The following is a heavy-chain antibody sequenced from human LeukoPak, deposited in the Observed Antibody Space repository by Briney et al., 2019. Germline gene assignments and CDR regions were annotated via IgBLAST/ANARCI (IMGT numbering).Heavy chain of an antibody. V-gene: IGHV3-23*01. D-gene: IGHD5-12*01. CDR1: GFTFSSYE. CDR2: ISGSGGST. Sequence: PGGSLRLSCAASGFTFSSYEMNWVRQAPGKGLEWVSAISGSGGSTYYADSVKGRFTISRDNSKNTLYLQMNSLRAEDTAVYYCAKEGWLRANYYYYYYMDVWGKGTTVTVSS. CDR3: AKEGWLRANYYYYYYMDV. J-gene: IGHJ6*03.